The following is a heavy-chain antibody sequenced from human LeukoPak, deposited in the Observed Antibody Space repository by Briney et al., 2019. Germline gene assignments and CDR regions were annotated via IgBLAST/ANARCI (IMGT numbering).Heavy chain of an antibody. CDR2: ISSSGSTI. Sequence: GGSLRLSCAASGFTFSSYGMHWVRQAPGKGLEWVSYISSSGSTIYYADSVKGRFTISRDNAKNSLYLQMNSLRAEDTAVYYCARNLVCGGDCYSLAFDIWGQGTMVTVSS. D-gene: IGHD2-21*02. CDR1: GFTFSSYG. CDR3: ARNLVCGGDCYSLAFDI. J-gene: IGHJ3*02. V-gene: IGHV3-48*04.